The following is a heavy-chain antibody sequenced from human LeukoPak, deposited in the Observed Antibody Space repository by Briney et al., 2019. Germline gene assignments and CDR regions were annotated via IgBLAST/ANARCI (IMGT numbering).Heavy chain of an antibody. CDR2: TYPSDSDT. J-gene: IGHJ5*02. CDR1: GYTFTDYW. Sequence: GESLRISCKGSGYTFTDYWIAWVRQMPGKGLEWMGITYPSDSDTRYSPSFQGQVTFSADKSINTAYLQWSSLRASDTAIYYCARQCCRGASPGFDPWGQGTLVTVSS. CDR3: ARQCCRGASPGFDP. D-gene: IGHD3-10*01. V-gene: IGHV5-51*01.